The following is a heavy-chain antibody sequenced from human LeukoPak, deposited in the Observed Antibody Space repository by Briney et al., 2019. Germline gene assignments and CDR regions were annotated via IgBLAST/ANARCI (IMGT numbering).Heavy chain of an antibody. Sequence: ASVKVSCKASGYTFTSYGISWVRQAPGQGLEWMGWISAYNGNTNYAQKLQGRVTMTTDTSTSTAYMELRSLRSDDTAVYYCARGLDPYYYDSSSYYYGAEYFQHWGQGTLVTVSS. J-gene: IGHJ1*01. D-gene: IGHD3-22*01. CDR3: ARGLDPYYYDSSSYYYGAEYFQH. CDR2: ISAYNGNT. CDR1: GYTFTSYG. V-gene: IGHV1-18*01.